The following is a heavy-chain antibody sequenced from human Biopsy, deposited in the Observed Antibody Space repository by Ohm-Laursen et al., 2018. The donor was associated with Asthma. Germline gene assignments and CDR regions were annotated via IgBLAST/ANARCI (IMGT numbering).Heavy chain of an antibody. CDR2: ISSGSGST. Sequence: GSLRLSCAAPGFTVSNFAMNWVRQAPGRGLEWVSVISSGSGSTYYADSVKGRFTISRDTSMNTLYLQMNSLRVEDTAVYYCARGDWYGSASNGYWGQGTLVTVSA. CDR1: GFTVSNFA. CDR3: ARGDWYGSASNGY. V-gene: IGHV3-23*01. D-gene: IGHD6-6*01. J-gene: IGHJ4*02.